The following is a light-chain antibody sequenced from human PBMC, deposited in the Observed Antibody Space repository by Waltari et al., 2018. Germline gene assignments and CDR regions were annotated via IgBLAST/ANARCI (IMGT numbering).Light chain of an antibody. Sequence: QSALTQPASVSGSPGQSITISCPGPRRGVGGYNLVPWYQQPPGQAPKLMIYEVSKRPSGVSNRFSGSKSGNTASLTISGLQAEDEADYYCCSYAGSSTFVVFGGGTKLTVL. CDR3: CSYAGSSTFVV. CDR2: EVS. CDR1: RRGVGGYNL. J-gene: IGLJ2*01. V-gene: IGLV2-23*02.